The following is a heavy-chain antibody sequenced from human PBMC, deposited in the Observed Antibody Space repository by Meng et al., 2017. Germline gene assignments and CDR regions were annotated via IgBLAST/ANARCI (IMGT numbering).Heavy chain of an antibody. CDR2: IYHSGST. CDR1: GCPSSSSHW. Sequence: QLARSAPRLAKPPSSLSLAGAGTGCPSSSSHWLSGVRQPPVKRLEWIGEIYHSGSTNYNPSLTIRVTISVDKSKHQFSLKLSSVTAADTAVYYCARFYDSSGNDYWGQGTLVTVSS. V-gene: IGHV4-4*03. J-gene: IGHJ4*02. D-gene: IGHD3-22*01. CDR3: ARFYDSSGNDY.